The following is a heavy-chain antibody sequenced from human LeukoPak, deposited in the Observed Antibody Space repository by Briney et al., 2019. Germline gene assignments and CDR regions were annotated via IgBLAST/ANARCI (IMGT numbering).Heavy chain of an antibody. Sequence: SETLSLTCSVSGVSIDTYYWSWIRQPAGKGLEWIGRIFASGSGNYNPSLRGRVTMSVDTSRNQFSLQLTSVTAADTAVYYCAREARITIFGVVDYWGQGTLVTVSS. J-gene: IGHJ4*02. D-gene: IGHD3-3*01. CDR3: AREARITIFGVVDY. CDR2: IFASGSG. CDR1: GVSIDTYY. V-gene: IGHV4-4*07.